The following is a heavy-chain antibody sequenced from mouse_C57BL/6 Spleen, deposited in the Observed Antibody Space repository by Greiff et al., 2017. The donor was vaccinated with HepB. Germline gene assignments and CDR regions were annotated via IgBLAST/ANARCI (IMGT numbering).Heavy chain of an antibody. V-gene: IGHV1-64*01. D-gene: IGHD1-1*01. CDR3: AREDGSSYFDY. Sequence: VQLQQSGAELVKPGASVKLSCKASGYTFTSYWMHWVKQRPGQGLEWIGMIHPNSGSTNYNEKFKSKATLTVDKSSSTAYMQLSSLTSEDSAVYYCAREDGSSYFDYWGQGTTLTVSS. CDR1: GYTFTSYW. CDR2: IHPNSGST. J-gene: IGHJ2*01.